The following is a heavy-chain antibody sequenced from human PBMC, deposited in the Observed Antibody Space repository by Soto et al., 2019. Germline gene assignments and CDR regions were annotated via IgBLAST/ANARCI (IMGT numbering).Heavy chain of an antibody. CDR2: IITIFGTA. V-gene: IGHV1-69*01. Sequence: QVQLVQSGAEVKKPGSSVKVSCKASGGTFSSYAIRWVRQAPGQGLEGMGGIITIFGTANYAQKFQGRVTITADESTSTAYMELSSLRAEDTAVYYCASSIVVVTAIPGYYYYYGMDVWGQGTTVTVSS. D-gene: IGHD2-21*02. J-gene: IGHJ6*02. CDR3: ASSIVVVTAIPGYYYYYGMDV. CDR1: GGTFSSYA.